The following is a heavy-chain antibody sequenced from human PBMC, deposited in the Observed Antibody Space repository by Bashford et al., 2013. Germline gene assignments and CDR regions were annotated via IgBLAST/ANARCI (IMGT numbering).Heavy chain of an antibody. Sequence: VASVKVSCKASGYNFDTHGISWVRQAPGQGLEWMGWISDYNGYTKYAEKFQGRVSMTTDTTTRTAYMTLRSLRPDDTAVYYCAREGYYSGSGTYAPPRYYGMDVWGPGTTVTVSS. CDR1: GYNFDTHG. V-gene: IGHV1-18*01. J-gene: IGHJ6*02. CDR2: ISDYNGYT. CDR3: AREGYYSGSGTYAPPRYYGMDV. D-gene: IGHD3-10*01.